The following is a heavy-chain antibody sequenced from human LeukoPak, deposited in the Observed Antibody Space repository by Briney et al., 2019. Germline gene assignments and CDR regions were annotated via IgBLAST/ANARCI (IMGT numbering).Heavy chain of an antibody. CDR2: ITGSGSDT. V-gene: IGHV3-23*01. CDR1: VFTFSSYA. D-gene: IGHD2-15*01. CDR3: AKGTEGYSSGTICYPFDY. J-gene: IGHJ4*02. Sequence: GGSLRLSCEASVFTFSSYAMNWVRQVPGKGLEWVSSITGSGSDTYFVDSVKGRFTISRDNSKNTLYLQLNSLRAEDTAVYYCAKGTEGYSSGTICYPFDYWGRGTLVTVSS.